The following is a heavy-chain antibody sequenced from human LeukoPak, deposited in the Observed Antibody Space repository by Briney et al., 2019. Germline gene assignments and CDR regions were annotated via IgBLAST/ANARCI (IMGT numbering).Heavy chain of an antibody. J-gene: IGHJ5*02. V-gene: IGHV3-74*01. Sequence: GGSLRLSCAASGFTFSSYWMHWVRQAPGKGLVWVSRINSDGSSTSYADSVKGRFTISRDNAKNTLYLQVNSLRAEDTAVYYCARRYCGSPSCVNWFDPWGQGALVTVSS. CDR1: GFTFSSYW. D-gene: IGHD2-2*01. CDR2: INSDGSST. CDR3: ARRYCGSPSCVNWFDP.